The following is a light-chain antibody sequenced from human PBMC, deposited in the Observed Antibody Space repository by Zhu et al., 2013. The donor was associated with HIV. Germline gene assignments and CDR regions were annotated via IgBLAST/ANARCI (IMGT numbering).Light chain of an antibody. CDR1: EFVNSN. J-gene: IGKJ5*01. V-gene: IGKV3-11*01. Sequence: EIVMTQSPATLSVSPGERATLSCRASEFVNSNLAWYQQKAGQTPRLLIYGASTRANDVPARFSGSGSGTDFTLTISDLDPEDFAVYYCQQRRHWPPITFGQGTRLEIK. CDR2: GAS. CDR3: QQRRHWPPIT.